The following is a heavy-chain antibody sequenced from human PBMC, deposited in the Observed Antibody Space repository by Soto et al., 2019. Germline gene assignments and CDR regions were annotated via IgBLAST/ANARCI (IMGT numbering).Heavy chain of an antibody. CDR1: GFSFSLYW. J-gene: IGHJ3*02. CDR3: ARDFGEVGATAVYDI. Sequence: LRLSCAASGFSFSLYWMHWVRQAPGKGLVWVSRINGDGSDTSYGDSVKGRFTTSRDNAKNTLYLHMNSLGAEDTAVYYCARDFGEVGATAVYDIWGQGTMVTVSS. V-gene: IGHV3-74*01. D-gene: IGHD1-26*01. CDR2: INGDGSDT.